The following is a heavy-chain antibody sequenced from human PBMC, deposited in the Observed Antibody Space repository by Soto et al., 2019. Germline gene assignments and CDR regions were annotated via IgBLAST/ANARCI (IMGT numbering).Heavy chain of an antibody. J-gene: IGHJ5*02. V-gene: IGHV1-18*01. CDR2: ISAYNGNT. CDR1: GYTFTSYG. D-gene: IGHD3-10*01. CDR3: ARANYYYGSVNGYWFDP. Sequence: QVQLVQSGAEVKKPGASVKVSCKASGYTFTSYGFSWVRQAPGQGLEWMGWISAYNGNTNYAQNLQGRVTMTTDTSTSTADMELRSLRSVDTAVYYCARANYYYGSVNGYWFDPWGQGTLVTVSS.